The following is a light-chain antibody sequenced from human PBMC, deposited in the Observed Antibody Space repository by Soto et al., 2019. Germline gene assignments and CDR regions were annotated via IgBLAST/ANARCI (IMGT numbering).Light chain of an antibody. Sequence: DIVLTQSPATLSLSPGERAILSCRASQSVSSSYLAWYQQRPGQAPRLLIYAASSMATGIPDRFSGSASGTDFTLTISRLEPEDFAVYYCQQYGSSVTFGQGTKLEIK. J-gene: IGKJ2*01. CDR3: QQYGSSVT. CDR1: QSVSSSY. V-gene: IGKV3-20*01. CDR2: AAS.